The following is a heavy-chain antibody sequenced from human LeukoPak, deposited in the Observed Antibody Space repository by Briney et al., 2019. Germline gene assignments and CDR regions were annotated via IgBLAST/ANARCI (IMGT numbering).Heavy chain of an antibody. Sequence: TLSLTCAVYGGSFSGYSWSWIRQPPGKGLEWIGYIYHSGSTYYNPSLKSRVTISVDRSKNQFSLKLSSVTAADTAVYYCASGAFDIWGQGTMVTVSS. CDR2: IYHSGST. V-gene: IGHV4-30-2*01. J-gene: IGHJ3*02. CDR3: ASGAFDI. CDR1: GGSFSGYS.